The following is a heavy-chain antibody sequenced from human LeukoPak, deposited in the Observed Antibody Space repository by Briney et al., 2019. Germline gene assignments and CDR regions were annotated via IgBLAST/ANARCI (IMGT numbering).Heavy chain of an antibody. J-gene: IGHJ3*02. CDR3: ARGGSYVRAFDI. V-gene: IGHV3-7*01. D-gene: IGHD3-16*01. Sequence: GGSLRLSCAASGFTFSSYWMSWVRQAPGKGLEWVASIKQDGSEKYYVDSVKGRFTISRDNAKNSLSLQMNSLRAEDTAVYYCARGGSYVRAFDIWGQGTMVTVSS. CDR2: IKQDGSEK. CDR1: GFTFSSYW.